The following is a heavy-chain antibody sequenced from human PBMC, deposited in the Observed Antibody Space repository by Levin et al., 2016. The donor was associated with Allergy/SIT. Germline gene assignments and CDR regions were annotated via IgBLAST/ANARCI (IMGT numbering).Heavy chain of an antibody. V-gene: IGHV3-21*06. J-gene: IGHJ4*02. CDR1: EFTFSNYA. CDR2: TSSSGRHM. CDR3: ARERSSHQDMDY. D-gene: IGHD2-2*01. Sequence: GESLKISCAASEFTFSNYAMNWVRQAPGKGLEWVSSTSSSGRHMFYADSVKGRFTISRDNAKNSMHLQMNNLRAEDTAVYYCARERSSHQDMDYWGQGTLVTVSS.